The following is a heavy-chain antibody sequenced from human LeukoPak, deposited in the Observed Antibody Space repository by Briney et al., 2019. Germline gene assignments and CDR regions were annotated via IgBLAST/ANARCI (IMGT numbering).Heavy chain of an antibody. CDR2: ISYDGSNK. D-gene: IGHD6-13*01. V-gene: IGHV3-30*01. CDR3: ARGLHDRSWYGAH. Sequence: HPGGSLRLSCAASGFTFSSYAMHWVRQAPGKGLEWVAVISYDGSNKYYADSLKGRFTISRDNFKNALYLQMNSLRLEDTAVYYCARGLHDRSWYGAHWGQGTLLSVSS. J-gene: IGHJ4*02. CDR1: GFTFSSYA.